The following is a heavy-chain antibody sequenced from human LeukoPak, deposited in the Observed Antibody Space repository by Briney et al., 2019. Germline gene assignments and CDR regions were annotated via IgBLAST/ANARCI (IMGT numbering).Heavy chain of an antibody. CDR2: INSDGSSI. D-gene: IGHD3-22*01. V-gene: IGHV3-74*01. Sequence: GGSLRLSCAASGFTLSSYWMHWVRQAPGKGLVWVSHINSDGSSISYADSVKGRFTISRDNAKNTLYLQMNSLRAEDTAVYYCARAGGSDSSGYYQGAFDMWGQGTMVTVSS. CDR3: ARAGGSDSSGYYQGAFDM. J-gene: IGHJ3*02. CDR1: GFTLSSYW.